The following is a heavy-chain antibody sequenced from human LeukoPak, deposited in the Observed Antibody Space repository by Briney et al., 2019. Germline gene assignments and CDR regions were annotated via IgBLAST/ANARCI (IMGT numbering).Heavy chain of an antibody. CDR2: IYTSGST. V-gene: IGHV4-4*07. CDR3: ARVGRWLQSDAFDI. D-gene: IGHD5-24*01. CDR1: GGSISSYY. J-gene: IGHJ3*02. Sequence: SETLSLTCTVSGGSISSYYWSWIRQPAGKGLEWIGRIYTSGSTNYNPSLKSRVTVSVDTSKNQFSLKLSSVTAADTAVYYCARVGRWLQSDAFDIWGQGTMVTVSS.